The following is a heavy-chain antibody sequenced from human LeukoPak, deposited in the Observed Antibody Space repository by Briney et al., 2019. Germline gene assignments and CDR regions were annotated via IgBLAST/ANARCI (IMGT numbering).Heavy chain of an antibody. Sequence: SETLSLTCTVSGGSISLYYWNWIRQPAGKGLEWIGRIYTSGSTNYNPSLKSRVTMSVDTSKNQFSLRLTSVTAADTAVYYCARQTGSGLFILPGGQGTLVTVSS. D-gene: IGHD3/OR15-3a*01. J-gene: IGHJ4*02. CDR2: IYTSGST. CDR1: GGSISLYY. CDR3: ARQTGSGLFILP. V-gene: IGHV4-4*07.